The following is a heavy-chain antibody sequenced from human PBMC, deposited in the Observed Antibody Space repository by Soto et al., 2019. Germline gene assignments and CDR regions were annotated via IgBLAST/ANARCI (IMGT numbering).Heavy chain of an antibody. V-gene: IGHV3-33*01. CDR2: IWYDGSNK. Sequence: QVQLVESGGGVVQPGRSLRLSCAASGFSLSPYGMHWVRQAPGKGLAWVAVIWYDGSNKYYGDSVKGRFTISRDNSKNTGFLEMNSLRTEDTAVYYCARATFYFDRSGYYDYFDYWGQGTLVTVSS. D-gene: IGHD3-22*01. CDR1: GFSLSPYG. CDR3: ARATFYFDRSGYYDYFDY. J-gene: IGHJ4*02.